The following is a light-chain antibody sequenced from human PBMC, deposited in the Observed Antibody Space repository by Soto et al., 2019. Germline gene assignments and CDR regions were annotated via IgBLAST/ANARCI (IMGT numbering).Light chain of an antibody. V-gene: IGKV3-20*01. J-gene: IGKJ2*01. CDR1: LSVTSNY. CDR2: DAS. Sequence: EVVLTQSPATLSLSPVERATLSCRASLSVTSNYLAWYQQIPGQAPRLLIYDASRRATGIPDRFSGSGSGTDFTLTISRLEPEDFAVYYCQQYGSSLYTFGQGTKVDIK. CDR3: QQYGSSLYT.